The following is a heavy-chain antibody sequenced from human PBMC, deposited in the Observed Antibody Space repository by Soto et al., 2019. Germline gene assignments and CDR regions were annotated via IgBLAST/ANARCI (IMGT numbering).Heavy chain of an antibody. J-gene: IGHJ5*02. V-gene: IGHV5-10-1*01. CDR3: ARHHDYGATGWFHP. CDR1: GYSFTSYW. CDR2: IDPSDSYT. Sequence: PGEPLKIYGKGSGYSFTSYWISWVRQMPGKGLEWLGRIDPSDSYTNYSPSFQGHVTISADKSISTAYLQWSSLKASDTAMYYCARHHDYGATGWFHPWGQGTLVTVSS. D-gene: IGHD4-17*01.